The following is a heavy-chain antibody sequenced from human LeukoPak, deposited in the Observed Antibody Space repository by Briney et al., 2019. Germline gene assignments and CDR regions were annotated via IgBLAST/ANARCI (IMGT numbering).Heavy chain of an antibody. CDR1: GYTFTGYY. CDR3: ARDSYVWGSHRTPFMSY. Sequence: ASVKVSCKASGYTFTGYYMHWVRQAPGQGLEWMGWINPNSGGTNYAQKFQGRVTMTRDTSISTAYMELRSLRSDDTAVYYCARDSYVWGSHRTPFMSYWGQGTLVTVSS. D-gene: IGHD3-16*02. CDR2: INPNSGGT. J-gene: IGHJ4*02. V-gene: IGHV1-2*02.